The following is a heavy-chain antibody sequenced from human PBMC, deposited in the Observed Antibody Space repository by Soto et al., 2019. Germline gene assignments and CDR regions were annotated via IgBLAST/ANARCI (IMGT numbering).Heavy chain of an antibody. Sequence: EVQLLESGGGLVQPGGSLRLSCAASGFTFSIYAMTWVRQAPGKGLEWVSTISGSGTSSYYADSVKGRFTFSRDNSKNTLYLQMNSLRAEDTALYYCAKLSSNGWYDAFDMWGQGTVVTVSS. CDR1: GFTFSIYA. J-gene: IGHJ3*02. V-gene: IGHV3-23*01. CDR2: ISGSGTSS. CDR3: AKLSSNGWYDAFDM. D-gene: IGHD6-19*01.